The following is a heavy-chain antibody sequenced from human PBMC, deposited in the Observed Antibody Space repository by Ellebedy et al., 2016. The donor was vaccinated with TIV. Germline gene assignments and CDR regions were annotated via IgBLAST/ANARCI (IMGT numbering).Heavy chain of an antibody. Sequence: MPSETLSLTCTVSGGSFNPFIYQGVWMRQSPGRGLEWIGSIYQSGSTVYNPSLGGRVTMTVDTSKKQFSLRLTSVTAADPAVYFCANSESQLRLFAQWGQGTLVTVSS. D-gene: IGHD1-26*01. V-gene: IGHV4-39*07. CDR3: ANSESQLRLFAQ. J-gene: IGHJ4*01. CDR2: IYQSGST. CDR1: GGSFNPFIYQ.